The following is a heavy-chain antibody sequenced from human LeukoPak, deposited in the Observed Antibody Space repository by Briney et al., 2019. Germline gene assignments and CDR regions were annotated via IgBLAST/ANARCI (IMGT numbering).Heavy chain of an antibody. CDR1: GFTFSSYE. D-gene: IGHD3-22*01. CDR3: AKDPSLHYYDSSGDYYFDY. Sequence: PGGSLRLSCAASGFTFSSYEMNWVRQAPGKGLEWVAVISYDGSNKYYADSVKGRFTISRDNSKNTLYLQMNSLRAEDTAVYYCAKDPSLHYYDSSGDYYFDYWGQGTLVTVSS. CDR2: ISYDGSNK. V-gene: IGHV3-30*18. J-gene: IGHJ4*02.